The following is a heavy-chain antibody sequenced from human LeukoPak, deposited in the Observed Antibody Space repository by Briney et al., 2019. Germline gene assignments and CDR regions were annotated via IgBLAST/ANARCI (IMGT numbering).Heavy chain of an antibody. J-gene: IGHJ4*02. V-gene: IGHV3-23*01. Sequence: PGGSLRLSCAASGFTFSSYAVSWVRQAPGKGLEWVSSMSGSGGSTYSADSVKGRFTIFRDNSKNTLYLQMNSLRAEDTALYYCAKDRSCTNDICHGDFDYWGQGTLVTVSS. CDR1: GFTFSSYA. D-gene: IGHD2-8*01. CDR2: MSGSGGST. CDR3: AKDRSCTNDICHGDFDY.